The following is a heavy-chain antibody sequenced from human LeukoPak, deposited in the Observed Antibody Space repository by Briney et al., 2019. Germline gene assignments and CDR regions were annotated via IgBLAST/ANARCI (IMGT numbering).Heavy chain of an antibody. CDR1: GFNLSCYA. V-gene: IGHV3-23*01. CDR2: ISGSGGST. CDR3: AKGKLRYFDYDY. D-gene: IGHD3-9*01. Sequence: GGSLRLPCSAPGFNLSCYAMSRGRPAPGKGLEWVSAISGSGGSTYYADSVKGRFTISRDNSKNTLYLQVNRLRAEDTAVYYCAKGKLRYFDYDYWGQGTLVTVSS. J-gene: IGHJ4*02.